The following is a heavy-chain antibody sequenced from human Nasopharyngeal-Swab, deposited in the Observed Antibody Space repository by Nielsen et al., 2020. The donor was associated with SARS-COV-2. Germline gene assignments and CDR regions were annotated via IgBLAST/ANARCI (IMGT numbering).Heavy chain of an antibody. CDR2: IGTSDDT. CDR1: GFNFASFA. V-gene: IGHV3-23*01. D-gene: IGHD2/OR15-2a*01. J-gene: IGHJ4*02. CDR3: AKTFLIAPRTYDY. Sequence: GGSLRLSCAASGFNFASFAMTWVRQAPGKGLEWVSTIGTSDDTYYTDSVTGRFAISRDNSKNKVYLQMDSLRPADTALYYCAKTFLIAPRTYDYWGQATLVTVSS.